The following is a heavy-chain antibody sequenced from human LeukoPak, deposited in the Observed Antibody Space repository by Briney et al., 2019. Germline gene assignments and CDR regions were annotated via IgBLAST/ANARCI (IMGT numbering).Heavy chain of an antibody. V-gene: IGHV4-34*01. CDR2: INHSGST. CDR3: ARVTMIVVVNWFDP. J-gene: IGHJ5*02. CDR1: GGSFSGYY. Sequence: SETLSLTCAVYGGSFSGYYWSWIRQPPGKGLEWIGEINHSGSTNYNPSLKSRVTISVDTSKNQFSLKLSSVTAADTAVYYCARVTMIVVVNWFDPWGQGTLVTVSS. D-gene: IGHD3-22*01.